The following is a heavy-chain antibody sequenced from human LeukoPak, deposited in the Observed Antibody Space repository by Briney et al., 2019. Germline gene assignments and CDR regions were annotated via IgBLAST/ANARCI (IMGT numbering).Heavy chain of an antibody. J-gene: IGHJ4*02. CDR1: GFTYNHSG. D-gene: IGHD4-11*01. CDR3: AKDAQRGFDYSNSLEY. Sequence: PGRSLRLSCAAAGFTYNHSGMHSVRQAPGKWLEWLAVIWSDGTEKYYADAVKGRFTVSRDDSRNTLYLQMNSLRGEDTAVYYCAKDAQRGFDYSNSLEYWGQGTLVTVSS. CDR2: IWSDGTEK. V-gene: IGHV3-33*03.